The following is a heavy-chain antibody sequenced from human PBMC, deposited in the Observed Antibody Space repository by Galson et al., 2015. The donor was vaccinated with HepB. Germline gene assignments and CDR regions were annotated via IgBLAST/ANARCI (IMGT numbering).Heavy chain of an antibody. J-gene: IGHJ4*02. CDR3: ARDPNLYGSGSLDY. V-gene: IGHV3-23*01. CDR1: GFTFSSYA. CDR2: ISGSGGST. Sequence: SLRLSCAASGFTFSSYAMSWVRQAPGKGLEWVSAISGSGGSTYYADSVKGRFTISRDNSKSTLYVQMNSLRAEDTAVYYCARDPNLYGSGSLDYWGQGTLVTVSS. D-gene: IGHD3-10*01.